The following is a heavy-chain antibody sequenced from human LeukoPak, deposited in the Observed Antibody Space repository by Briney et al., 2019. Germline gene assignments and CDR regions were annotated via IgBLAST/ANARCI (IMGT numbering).Heavy chain of an antibody. D-gene: IGHD6-13*01. Sequence: PGGSLRLSCAASGFTFSSYWMHWVRQAPGKGLVWVSRINSDGSSTSYADSVKGRFTISRDNAKNTLYLQMNSLRAEDTAVYYCARDLEYSSSWCQVWFDPWGQGTLVTVSS. CDR3: ARDLEYSSSWCQVWFDP. J-gene: IGHJ5*02. CDR2: INSDGSST. CDR1: GFTFSSYW. V-gene: IGHV3-74*01.